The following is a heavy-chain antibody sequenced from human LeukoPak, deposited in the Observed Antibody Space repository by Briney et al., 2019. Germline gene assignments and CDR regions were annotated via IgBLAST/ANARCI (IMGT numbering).Heavy chain of an antibody. D-gene: IGHD2-8*01. CDR1: GGSMSSYY. CDR3: AREGYCTNGICPNWLDP. Sequence: SETLSLTCTVSGGSMSSYYWSWIRQPPGKGLEWIGYIYYSGSTNYNPSLKSRVTMSVDTSKNQFSLKLTSVTAADAAVYYCAREGYCTNGICPNWLDPWGQGTLVTVSS. CDR2: IYYSGST. V-gene: IGHV4-59*01. J-gene: IGHJ5*02.